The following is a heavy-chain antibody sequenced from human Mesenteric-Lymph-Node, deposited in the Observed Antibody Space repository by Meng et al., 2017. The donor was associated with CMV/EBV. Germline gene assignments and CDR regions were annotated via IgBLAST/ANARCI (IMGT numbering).Heavy chain of an antibody. CDR2: IYSGGST. V-gene: IGHV3-53*01. CDR1: GLTVSSNY. Sequence: GGSLRLSCAAAGLTVSSNYMTWVRQAPGKGLEWVSVIYSGGSTYYTDSVKGRFTISRDDSSNTLYLQMNSLRGEDTAVYYCASPRTRPGVWGQGTTVTVSS. CDR3: ASPRTRPGV. J-gene: IGHJ6*02.